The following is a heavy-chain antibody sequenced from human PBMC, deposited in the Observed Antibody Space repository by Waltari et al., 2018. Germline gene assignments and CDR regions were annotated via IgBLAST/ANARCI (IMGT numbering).Heavy chain of an antibody. V-gene: IGHV3-53*02. CDR3: AASGYSSGWDFDY. Sequence: EVQLVETGGGLIQPGCSLRPSCAASGFTVRGKYMTWVRQAPGKGLEWVSIIYSGGSTYYADSVKGRFTISRDNSKNMLYLQMNSLRAEDMAVYYCAASGYSSGWDFDYWGQGTLVTVSS. J-gene: IGHJ4*02. CDR2: IYSGGST. D-gene: IGHD6-19*01. CDR1: GFTVRGKY.